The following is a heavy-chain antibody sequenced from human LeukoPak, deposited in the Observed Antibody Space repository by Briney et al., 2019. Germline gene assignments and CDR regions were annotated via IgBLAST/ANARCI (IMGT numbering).Heavy chain of an antibody. D-gene: IGHD5-12*01. V-gene: IGHV4-39*02. Sequence: PSETLSLTCTVSGDSISSTSYYWGWIRQPPGKGLEWIGSVYLTGNTNYNPSLKSRVTISIDTSRKRFSLKLSSVTAADTAVYYCARDPYSGYEPIFDYWGEGILVTVSS. CDR3: ARDPYSGYEPIFDY. J-gene: IGHJ4*02. CDR1: GDSISSTSYY. CDR2: VYLTGNT.